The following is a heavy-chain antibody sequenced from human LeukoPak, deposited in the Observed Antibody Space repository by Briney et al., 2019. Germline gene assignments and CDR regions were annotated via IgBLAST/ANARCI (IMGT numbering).Heavy chain of an antibody. CDR3: ARDYYDSSGYYGGGDY. CDR1: GGTFSSYA. CDR2: ISAYNGNT. Sequence: ASVKVSCKASGGTFSSYAISWVQQAPGQGLEWMGWISAYNGNTNYAQKLQGRVTMTTDTSTSTAYMELRSLRSDDTAVYYCARDYYDSSGYYGGGDYWGQGTLVTVSS. D-gene: IGHD3-22*01. V-gene: IGHV1-18*01. J-gene: IGHJ4*02.